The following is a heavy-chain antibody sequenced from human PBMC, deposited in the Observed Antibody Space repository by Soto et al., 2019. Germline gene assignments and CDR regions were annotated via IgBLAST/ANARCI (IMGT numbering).Heavy chain of an antibody. CDR2: ISYDGSNK. CDR3: ARDPRTARYFDRNWFDP. CDR1: GFTFSSYA. Sequence: PGGSLRLSCAASGFTFSSYAMHWVRQAPGKGLEWVAVISYDGSNKYYADSVKGRFTISRDNSKNTLYLQMNSLRAEDTAVYYCARDPRTARYFDRNWFDPWGQGTLVTVSS. V-gene: IGHV3-30-3*01. J-gene: IGHJ5*02. D-gene: IGHD3-9*01.